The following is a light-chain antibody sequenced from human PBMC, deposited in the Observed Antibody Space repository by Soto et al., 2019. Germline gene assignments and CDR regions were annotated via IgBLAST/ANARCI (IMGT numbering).Light chain of an antibody. CDR3: QQYYSSPWT. CDR1: QSVLHSSNNKNY. V-gene: IGKV4-1*01. CDR2: WAS. J-gene: IGKJ1*01. Sequence: DIVMTQSPDSLAVSLGERATINCKSSQSVLHSSNNKNYLAWYQQKPGQPPRLLIHWASTRQSGVPDRFSGSGSGTDFTLTITSLQAEDVAVYYCQQYYSSPWTFGQGTKVEIK.